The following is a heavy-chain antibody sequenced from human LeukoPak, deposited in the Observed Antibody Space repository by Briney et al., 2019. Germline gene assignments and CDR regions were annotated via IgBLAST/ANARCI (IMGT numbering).Heavy chain of an antibody. CDR1: GGPISSYY. CDR3: ARQEIGLRSFDP. V-gene: IGHV4-39*01. J-gene: IGHJ5*02. D-gene: IGHD3/OR15-3a*01. CDR2: IYYSGST. Sequence: SETLSLTCTVSGGPISSYYWGWIRQPPGKGLEWIGSIYYSGSTYYNPSLKSRVAISVDTSKNQFSLNLSSVTAADPAVYYCARQEIGLRSFDPWGQGTLVTVSS.